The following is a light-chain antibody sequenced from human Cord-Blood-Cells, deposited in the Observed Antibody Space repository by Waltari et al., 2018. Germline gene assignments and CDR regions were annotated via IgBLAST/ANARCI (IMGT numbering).Light chain of an antibody. V-gene: IGKV1-33*01. Sequence: IQMTQSPSSLSASVGGRVTITCQASQYISNYLNWYQQKPGKAPKLLIYDASNLETGVPARFSGSGSGTDFTFTISSLQPEDIATYYCQQYDNLRYTFGQGTKLEIK. J-gene: IGKJ2*01. CDR1: QYISNY. CDR3: QQYDNLRYT. CDR2: DAS.